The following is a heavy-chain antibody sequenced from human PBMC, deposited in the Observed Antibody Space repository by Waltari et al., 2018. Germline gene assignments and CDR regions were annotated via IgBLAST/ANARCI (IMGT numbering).Heavy chain of an antibody. D-gene: IGHD3-22*01. CDR2: INPNSGGT. V-gene: IGHV1-2*02. J-gene: IGHJ4*02. Sequence: QVQLVQSGAEVKKPGASVKVSCKASGYTFTGYYMHWVRQAPGQGLEWMGWINPNSGGTNYARKFQGRVTMTRDTSISTAYMELSRLRSDDTAVYYCARVSMIVVVIASYYFDYWGQGTLVTVSS. CDR3: ARVSMIVVVIASYYFDY. CDR1: GYTFTGYY.